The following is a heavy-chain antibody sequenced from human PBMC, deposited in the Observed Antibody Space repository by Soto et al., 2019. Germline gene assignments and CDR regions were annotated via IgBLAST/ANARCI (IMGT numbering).Heavy chain of an antibody. J-gene: IGHJ3*01. Sequence: SETLSLTCAVSGGSISSGGYSWTWIRQPPGKGLEWIGYIYHSGNTYYNPSLKSRVTISGDRSKNQFTLNLSSVTAADTAVYYCASNVPPHESFHFWGEGTLGTV. CDR2: IYHSGNT. D-gene: IGHD2-2*01. CDR3: ASNVPPHESFHF. V-gene: IGHV4-30-2*01. CDR1: GGSISSGGYS.